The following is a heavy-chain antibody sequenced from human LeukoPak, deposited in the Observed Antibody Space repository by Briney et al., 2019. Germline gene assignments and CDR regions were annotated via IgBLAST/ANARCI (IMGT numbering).Heavy chain of an antibody. Sequence: SETLSLTCTVSGGSISSYYWSWIRQPPGQGLEWIGYIYYSGSTNHNPSLKSRVTISVDTSKNQFSLKLSSVTAADTAVYYCSGSTSRYGYYYYGMDVWGQGTTVTVSS. D-gene: IGHD2-2*01. CDR3: SGSTSRYGYYYYGMDV. J-gene: IGHJ6*02. CDR1: GGSISSYY. V-gene: IGHV4-59*01. CDR2: IYYSGST.